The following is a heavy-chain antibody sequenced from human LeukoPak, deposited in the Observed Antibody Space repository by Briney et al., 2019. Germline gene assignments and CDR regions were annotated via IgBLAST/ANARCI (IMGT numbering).Heavy chain of an antibody. Sequence: GGSLILSCAASGFTFSSYWMTWVRQAPGKGLEWVANIKQDGSAKYYVDSLRGRFSISRDNVKNSLFLQMNSLSAEDTAVYYCARCPYDTSGYYSVPSHLDYWGQGTLVTVSS. D-gene: IGHD3-22*01. J-gene: IGHJ4*02. CDR2: IKQDGSAK. V-gene: IGHV3-7*01. CDR1: GFTFSSYW. CDR3: ARCPYDTSGYYSVPSHLDY.